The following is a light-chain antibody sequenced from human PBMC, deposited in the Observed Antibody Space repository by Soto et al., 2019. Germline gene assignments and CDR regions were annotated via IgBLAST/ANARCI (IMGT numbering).Light chain of an antibody. CDR1: QNINIW. CDR2: RAS. V-gene: IGKV1-5*03. Sequence: DIQMTQSPSTLSASVGDRVTITCRASQNINIWLAWYQQKPGKAPKLLIYRASNLESGVPSRFSGSGSGTEFTLTIISLQSDDSATYYCQQYDDYWTFGQGTKVEIK. J-gene: IGKJ1*01. CDR3: QQYDDYWT.